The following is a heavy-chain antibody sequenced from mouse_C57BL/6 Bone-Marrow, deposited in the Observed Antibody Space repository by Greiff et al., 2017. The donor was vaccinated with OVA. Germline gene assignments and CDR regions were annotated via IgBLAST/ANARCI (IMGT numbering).Heavy chain of an antibody. J-gene: IGHJ2*01. D-gene: IGHD1-1*01. CDR2: IDPSDSYT. V-gene: IGHV1-50*01. CDR3: ARPRTTVPFDY. Sequence: QVQLQQPGAELVKPGASVKLSCKASGYTFTSYWMQWVKQRPGQGLEWIGEIDPSDSYTNYNQKFKGKATLTVDTSSSTAYMQRSSLTSEDSAVYYCARPRTTVPFDYWGQGTTLTVSS. CDR1: GYTFTSYW.